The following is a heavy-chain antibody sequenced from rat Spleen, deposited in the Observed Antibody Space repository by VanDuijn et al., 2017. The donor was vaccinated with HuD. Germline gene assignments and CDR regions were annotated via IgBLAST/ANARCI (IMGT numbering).Heavy chain of an antibody. CDR1: GFTFSNYD. J-gene: IGHJ1*01. D-gene: IGHD1-11*01. CDR3: ARHAVRRPTDWYFDF. CDR2: ISTGGGNT. V-gene: IGHV5S13*01. Sequence: EVQLVESGGGLVRPGRSLKLSCAASGFTFSNYDIAWIRQAPTKGLEWIASISTGGGNTSYRDSVKGRFTISRDNAKNTQYLQMDSLRSEDTATYYCARHAVRRPTDWYFDFWGPGTMVTVSS.